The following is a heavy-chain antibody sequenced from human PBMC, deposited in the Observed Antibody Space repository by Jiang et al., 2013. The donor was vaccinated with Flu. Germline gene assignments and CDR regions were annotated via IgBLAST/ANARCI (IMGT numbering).Heavy chain of an antibody. Sequence: VQLVESGGGLVQPGGSLRLSCAASGFTFSSYAMSWVRQAPGKGLEWVSAISGSGGSTYYADSVKGRFTISRDNSKNTLYLQMNSLRAEDTAVYYCAKGSYYDSSGYEWFDPWGQGTLVTVSS. CDR1: GFTFSSYA. V-gene: IGHV3-23*04. CDR3: AKGSYYDSSGYEWFDP. D-gene: IGHD3-22*01. CDR2: ISGSGGST. J-gene: IGHJ5*02.